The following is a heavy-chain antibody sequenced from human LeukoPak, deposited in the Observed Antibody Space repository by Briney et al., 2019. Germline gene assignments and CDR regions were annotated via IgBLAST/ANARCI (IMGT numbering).Heavy chain of an antibody. Sequence: GASVKVSCKASGYTFTSYAMNWVRQAPGQGLEWMGWINTNTGNPTYAQGFTGRFVFSLDTSVSTAYLQISGLKAEDTAVYYCARITGRDYYDSSGYLDYFDYWGQGTLVTVSS. CDR2: INTNTGNP. V-gene: IGHV7-4-1*02. CDR1: GYTFTSYA. J-gene: IGHJ4*02. D-gene: IGHD3-22*01. CDR3: ARITGRDYYDSSGYLDYFDY.